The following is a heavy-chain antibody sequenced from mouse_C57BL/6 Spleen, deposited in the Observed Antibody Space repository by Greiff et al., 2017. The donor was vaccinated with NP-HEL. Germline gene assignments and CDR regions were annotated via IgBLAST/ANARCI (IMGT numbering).Heavy chain of an antibody. J-gene: IGHJ1*03. CDR3: TRAPGYYGSSYWYFDV. CDR1: GFTFSSYA. CDR2: ISSGGDYI. Sequence: EVKLLESGEGLVKPGGSLKLSCAASGFTFSSYAMSWVRQTPEKRLEWVAYISSGGDYIYYADTVKGRFTISRDNARNTLYLQMSSLKSEDTAMYYCTRAPGYYGSSYWYFDVWGTGTTVTVSS. D-gene: IGHD1-1*01. V-gene: IGHV5-9-1*02.